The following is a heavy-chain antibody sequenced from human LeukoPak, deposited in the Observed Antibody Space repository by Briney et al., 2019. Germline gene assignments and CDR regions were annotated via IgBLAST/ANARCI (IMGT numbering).Heavy chain of an antibody. CDR2: ISSSSSYI. J-gene: IGHJ5*02. Sequence: GGSLRLSCAASGFTFSSHSMNWLRQAPGRGLEWVSSISSSSSYIYYADSVKGRFTISRDNAKNSLYLQMNRLIAVLTAVDYSARDRYCSSTCCLYNHWGKGTLVTVSS. CDR3: ARDRYCSSTCCLYNH. V-gene: IGHV3-21*01. D-gene: IGHD2-2*01. CDR1: GFTFSSHS.